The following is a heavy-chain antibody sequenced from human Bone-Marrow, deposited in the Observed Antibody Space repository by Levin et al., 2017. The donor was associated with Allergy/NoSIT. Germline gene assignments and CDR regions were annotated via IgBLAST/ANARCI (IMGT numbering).Heavy chain of an antibody. V-gene: IGHV3-23*01. D-gene: IGHD6-19*01. J-gene: IGHJ4*02. Sequence: GESLKISCAASGFTFSSYAMSWVRQAPGKGLEWVSAISGSGGSTYYADSVKGRFTISRDNSKNTLYLQMNSLRAEDTAVYYCAKVNSSGWYFGEDYWGQGTLVTVSS. CDR2: ISGSGGST. CDR3: AKVNSSGWYFGEDY. CDR1: GFTFSSYA.